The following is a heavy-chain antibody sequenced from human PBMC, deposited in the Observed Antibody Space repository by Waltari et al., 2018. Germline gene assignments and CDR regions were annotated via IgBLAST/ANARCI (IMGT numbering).Heavy chain of an antibody. J-gene: IGHJ4*02. CDR2: ISGSGGST. CDR1: GFTFSSYA. D-gene: IGHD6-19*01. CDR3: AKGTYSSGWYLGSFDY. Sequence: EVQLLESGGGLVQPGGSLRLSCAASGFTFSSYAMSWVRQAPGKGLEWVSAISGSGGSTYYADSVKGRFTISRDKSKNTLYLQMNSLRAEDTAVYYCAKGTYSSGWYLGSFDYWGQGTLVTVSS. V-gene: IGHV3-23*01.